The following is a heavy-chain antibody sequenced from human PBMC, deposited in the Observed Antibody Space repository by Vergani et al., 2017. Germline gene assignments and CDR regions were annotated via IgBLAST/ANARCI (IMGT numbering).Heavy chain of an antibody. Sequence: QVQLVQSGAEVKKPGASVKVSCKASKYTFTGYYFHWVRQAPGQGLEWMGCINPNSGGTNYIQKLQGRVTMTRDTSMNTAYMELRRLRSDDTAVYYCAKSAGAFDRVLKRGYYTMDVWGQGTTVTVSS. D-gene: IGHD2-15*01. CDR1: KYTFTGYY. V-gene: IGHV1-2*02. J-gene: IGHJ6*02. CDR3: AKSAGAFDRVLKRGYYTMDV. CDR2: INPNSGGT.